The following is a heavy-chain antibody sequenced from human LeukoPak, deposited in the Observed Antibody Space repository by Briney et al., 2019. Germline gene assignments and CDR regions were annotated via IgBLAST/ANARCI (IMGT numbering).Heavy chain of an antibody. CDR3: ARVLSGSWDWFDP. J-gene: IGHJ5*02. CDR1: GFTFGNYW. Sequence: GGSLRLSCAASGFTFGNYWMHWVRQAPGKGLVWVSRINTDGSRITYADSVKGRFTISRDNAMNTVCLQMNSLRAEDTAVYYCARVLSGSWDWFDPWGQGTLVTVSS. V-gene: IGHV3-74*01. D-gene: IGHD3-22*01. CDR2: INTDGSRI.